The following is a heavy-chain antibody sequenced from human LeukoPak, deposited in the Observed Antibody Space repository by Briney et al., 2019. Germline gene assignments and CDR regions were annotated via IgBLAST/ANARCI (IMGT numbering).Heavy chain of an antibody. J-gene: IGHJ5*02. CDR3: VRDYFCSGGTCDDCFDP. CDR2: ISTYDHDT. D-gene: IGHD2-15*01. CDR1: GYTFTNYG. V-gene: IGHV1-18*01. Sequence: ASVKVSCKASGYTFTNYGISWVRQAPGQGLEWMEWISTYDHDTNYAQKFRGRVTMTTDTSTSTAYMELRSLGSDDTAVYYCVRDYFCSGGTCDDCFDPWGQGTLVTVSS.